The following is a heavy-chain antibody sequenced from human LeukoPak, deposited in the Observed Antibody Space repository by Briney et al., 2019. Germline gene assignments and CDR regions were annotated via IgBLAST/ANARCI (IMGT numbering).Heavy chain of an antibody. CDR2: ISGSGGST. D-gene: IGHD6-19*01. CDR3: ASWPVGWYGEDS. V-gene: IGHV3-23*01. Sequence: GGSLRLSCAASGFTFSSYAMSWVRQAPGKGLEWVSAISGSGGSTYYADSVKGRFTISRDNSKNTLYLQMNSLRAEDTAVYYCASWPVGWYGEDSWGQGTLVTVSS. J-gene: IGHJ4*02. CDR1: GFTFSSYA.